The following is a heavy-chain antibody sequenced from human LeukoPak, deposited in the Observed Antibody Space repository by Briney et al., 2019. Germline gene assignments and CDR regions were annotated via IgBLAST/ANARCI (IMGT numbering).Heavy chain of an antibody. J-gene: IGHJ4*02. CDR2: ISSSGSTI. CDR1: GFTFSDYY. D-gene: IGHD5-24*01. Sequence: GGSLRLSCAASGFTFSDYYMSWIRQAPGKGLEWVSYISSSGSTIYYADSVKGRFTISRDNAKNSLYLQMSSLRAEDTAVYYCARDSPFARRDGYNSFLRWGQGTLVTVSS. CDR3: ARDSPFARRDGYNSFLR. V-gene: IGHV3-11*01.